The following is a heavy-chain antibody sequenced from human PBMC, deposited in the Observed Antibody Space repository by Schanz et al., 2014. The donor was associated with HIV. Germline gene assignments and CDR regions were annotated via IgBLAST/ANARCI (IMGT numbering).Heavy chain of an antibody. CDR3: AQMGAFAAFDI. D-gene: IGHD3-16*01. CDR2: ITDSGDKT. Sequence: QVQLVESGGDLVKPGGSLRLSCTASGFSFSDYHMTWVRQAPGKGLQWVSSITDSGDKTDYTDSVKGRFTISRDNSRNTLFLQMDSLRVDDTAVYYCAQMGAFAAFDIWGHGTVVTVSS. CDR1: GFSFSDYH. J-gene: IGHJ3*02. V-gene: IGHV3-11*05.